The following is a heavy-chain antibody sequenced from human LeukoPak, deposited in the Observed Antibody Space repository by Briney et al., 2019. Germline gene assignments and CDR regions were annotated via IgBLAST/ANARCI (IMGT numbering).Heavy chain of an antibody. CDR1: GYSFSTYW. CDR3: ARQTVATTNDAFDI. Sequence: GESLKISCQGSGYSFSTYWITWVRQMPGKGLEWMGIIYPGDSDTRYSPSFQGQVTISADKSISTAYLQWSSLKASDTAMYYCARQTVATTNDAFDIWGQGTMVTVSS. V-gene: IGHV5-51*01. D-gene: IGHD5-12*01. J-gene: IGHJ3*02. CDR2: IYPGDSDT.